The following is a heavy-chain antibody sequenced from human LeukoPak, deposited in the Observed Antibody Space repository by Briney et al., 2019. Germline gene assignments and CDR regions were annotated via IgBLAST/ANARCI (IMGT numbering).Heavy chain of an antibody. D-gene: IGHD3-10*01. CDR2: IWHNGNKK. CDR1: GFTFSGYG. CDR3: ARSIYGSGSYYAFDI. J-gene: IGHJ3*02. V-gene: IGHV3-33*01. Sequence: GGSLRLSCETSGFTFSGYGMHWVRQAPGKGLEWVAVIWHNGNKKYYADSVKGRFTISRDNSKNTLSLQMNSLRAEDTAVFYCARSIYGSGSYYAFDIWGQGTMVTVSS.